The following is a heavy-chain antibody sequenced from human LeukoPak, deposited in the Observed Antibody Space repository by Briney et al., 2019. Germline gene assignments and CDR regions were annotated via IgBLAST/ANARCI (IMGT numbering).Heavy chain of an antibody. Sequence: PSETLSLTCAVYGGSFSGYYWSWIRQPPGKGLEWIGEINHSGSTNYNPPLKSRVTISVDTSKNQFSLKLSSVTAADTAVYYCARAPLLWFGELNDAFDIWGQGTMVTVSS. CDR2: INHSGST. V-gene: IGHV4-34*01. J-gene: IGHJ3*02. CDR1: GGSFSGYY. CDR3: ARAPLLWFGELNDAFDI. D-gene: IGHD3-10*01.